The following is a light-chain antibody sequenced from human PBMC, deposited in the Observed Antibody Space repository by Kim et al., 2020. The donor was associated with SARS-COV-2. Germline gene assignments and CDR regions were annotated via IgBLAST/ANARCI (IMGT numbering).Light chain of an antibody. Sequence: GQSITISCSGGSSNIGSNTVNWYQHLPETAPKLVIYGHNQRPSGVPDRFSGSKSGTSASLAISGLQSEDEADYYCAAWDASLKVVLFGGGTQLTVL. CDR2: GHN. CDR3: AAWDASLKVVL. V-gene: IGLV1-44*01. CDR1: SSNIGSNT. J-gene: IGLJ3*02.